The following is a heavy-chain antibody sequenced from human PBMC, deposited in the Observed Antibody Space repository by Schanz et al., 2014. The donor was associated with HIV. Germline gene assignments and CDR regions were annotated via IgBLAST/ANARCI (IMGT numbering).Heavy chain of an antibody. CDR1: FFPFLNYA. CDR3: ASTEFPYSSSSDYYYGMDV. D-gene: IGHD6-6*01. CDR2: ISGSGGHT. Sequence: SLLLSCAASFFPFLNYAMSWVRQAPGKGLEWVSLISGSGGHTYYADSVKGRFTISRDNSKNTLYLQMNSLRAGDTAVYYCASTEFPYSSSSDYYYGMDVWGQGTTVTVSS. J-gene: IGHJ6*02. V-gene: IGHV3-23*01.